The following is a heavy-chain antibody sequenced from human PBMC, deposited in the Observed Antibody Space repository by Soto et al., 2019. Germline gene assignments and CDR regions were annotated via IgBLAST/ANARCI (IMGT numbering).Heavy chain of an antibody. V-gene: IGHV1-18*01. CDR3: ARWGTPIDY. CDR1: GYTFTNFG. J-gene: IGHJ4*02. Sequence: QVQLVQSGAEVKKPGASVKVSCKTSGYTFTNFGLSWVRQAPGQGLEWMGWISAYNGNTNYAPNFQGRVTMTTDTSTSRAYMELRSLRSDDTAVYYCARWGTPIDYWGQGTLVTVSS. CDR2: ISAYNGNT. D-gene: IGHD3-16*01.